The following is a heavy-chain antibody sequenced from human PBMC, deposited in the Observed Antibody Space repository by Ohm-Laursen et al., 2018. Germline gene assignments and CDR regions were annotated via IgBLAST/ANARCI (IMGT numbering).Heavy chain of an antibody. V-gene: IGHV3-7*03. CDR2: IKKDGSET. CDR3: VKETYSPFDYFDV. CDR1: GFTFDDCW. J-gene: IGHJ2*01. D-gene: IGHD3-9*01. Sequence: GSLRLSCAASGFTFDDCWMSWVRQAPGKGLEWVANIKKDGSETYYVDSVKGRFTISRDNAMNSLYLQMNSLRADDTAAYYCVKETYSPFDYFDVWGRGTLVTVSS.